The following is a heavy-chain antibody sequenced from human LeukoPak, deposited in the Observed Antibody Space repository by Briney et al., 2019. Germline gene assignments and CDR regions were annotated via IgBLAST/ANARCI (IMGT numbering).Heavy chain of an antibody. CDR3: ARLWFGEFPYYYYYMDV. CDR2: INHSGST. D-gene: IGHD3-10*01. J-gene: IGHJ6*03. Sequence: SETLSLTCAVSGGSISSSNWWSWVRQPPGKGLEWIGEINHSGSTNYNPSLKSRVTISVDTSKNQFSLKLSSVTAADTAVYYCARLWFGEFPYYYYYMDVWGKGTTVTVSS. V-gene: IGHV4-4*02. CDR1: GGSISSSNW.